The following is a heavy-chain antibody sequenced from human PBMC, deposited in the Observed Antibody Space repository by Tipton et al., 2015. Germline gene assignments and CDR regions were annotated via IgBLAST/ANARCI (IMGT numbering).Heavy chain of an antibody. Sequence: TLSLTCTVSGGSISSDYWTWLRQPPGRGLEWIGNIFHSGTTNYNPSLRSRVTISIDTSNNQFSLRLTSVTAADTAVYYCARDSSSLYTGTYFFADWGRGTLVTVSS. CDR1: GGSISSDY. J-gene: IGHJ4*02. CDR2: IFHSGTT. V-gene: IGHV4-59*01. CDR3: ARDSSSLYTGTYFFAD. D-gene: IGHD1-26*01.